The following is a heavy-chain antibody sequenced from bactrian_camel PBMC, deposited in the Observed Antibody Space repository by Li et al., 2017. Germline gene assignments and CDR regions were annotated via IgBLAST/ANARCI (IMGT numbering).Heavy chain of an antibody. CDR1: GYSFSRY. CDR3: AAGSVWSLSQSAFLY. CDR2: ILDRYGTT. J-gene: IGHJ4*01. D-gene: IGHD2*01. V-gene: IGHV3S1*01. Sequence: HVQLVESGGGSVQAGESLKLSCPGSGYSFSRYWAWFRQAPGKAREQVTILDRYGTTTYEDSVWGRFTISYDNNKHILYLQMNDLKEEDTGRYYCAAGSVWSLSQSAFLYWGQGTQVTVS.